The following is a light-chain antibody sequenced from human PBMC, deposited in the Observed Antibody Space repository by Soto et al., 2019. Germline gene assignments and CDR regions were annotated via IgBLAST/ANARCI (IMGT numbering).Light chain of an antibody. J-gene: IGKJ1*01. CDR3: QQYNTYWT. CDR1: QSISTW. CDR2: DAS. V-gene: IGKV1-5*01. Sequence: DIQMTQSPSTLSASVGDRVTITCRASQSISTWLAWYQQKPGKAPKVLISDASSLESGVPSRFSGSGSGTEFTVTISSLQPDDFATYYCQQYNTYWTFGQGTKVEIK.